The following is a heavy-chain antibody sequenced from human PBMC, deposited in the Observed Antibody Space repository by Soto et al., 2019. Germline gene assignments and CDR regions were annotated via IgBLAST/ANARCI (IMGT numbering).Heavy chain of an antibody. D-gene: IGHD1-26*01. Sequence: GGSLRLSCAASGFTFSSYSMNWVRQAPGKGLEWVSSISSSSSYIYYADSVKGRFTISRDNAKNSLYLQMNSLRAEDTAVYYCASSYSGSYIDYWGQGTLVTVSS. CDR1: GFTFSSYS. J-gene: IGHJ4*02. V-gene: IGHV3-21*01. CDR3: ASSYSGSYIDY. CDR2: ISSSSSYI.